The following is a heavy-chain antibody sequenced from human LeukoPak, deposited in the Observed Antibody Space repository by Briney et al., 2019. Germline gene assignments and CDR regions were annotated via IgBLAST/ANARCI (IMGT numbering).Heavy chain of an antibody. CDR1: GFTFSSFW. V-gene: IGHV3-7*03. Sequence: GGPLRLSCAASGFTFSSFWMTWVRQAPGKGLEWVANIKEDGSQKYYVDSVKGRFTISRDNAKNSLFLQTNSLRADDTAVYYCARDSGWFRFDYWGQGTLVTVSS. J-gene: IGHJ4*02. CDR3: ARDSGWFRFDY. D-gene: IGHD6-13*01. CDR2: IKEDGSQK.